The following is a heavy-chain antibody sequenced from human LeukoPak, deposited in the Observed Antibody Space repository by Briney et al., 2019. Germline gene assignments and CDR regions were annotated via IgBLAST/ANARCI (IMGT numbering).Heavy chain of an antibody. CDR3: TRDMQGSRLYLVGSQND. CDR1: GFTFSSYE. V-gene: IGHV3-48*03. Sequence: GGSLGLSCAASGFTFSSYEMNWVRRAPGKGLEWVSYIGSSGSTIYYADSVKGRFTISRDNAMNTLYLQMNSLRAEDSALYYCTRDMQGSRLYLVGSQNDWGQGTLVTVSS. J-gene: IGHJ4*02. CDR2: IGSSGSTI. D-gene: IGHD1-26*01.